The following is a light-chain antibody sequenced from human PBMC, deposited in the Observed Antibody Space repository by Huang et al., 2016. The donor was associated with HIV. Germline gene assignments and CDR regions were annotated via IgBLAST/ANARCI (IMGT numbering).Light chain of an antibody. CDR1: QSLVHSDGNTY. CDR3: MQGTHWPL. V-gene: IGKV2-30*02. J-gene: IGKJ2*01. Sequence: DVVMTQSPLSLPVTLGQPASISCRSSQSLVHSDGNTYLNWFQQRPGQSPRRLIYKVSNRDSGVPDRCSGSGSGTDFTLKISRVEAEDVGVYYCMQGTHWPLFGQGTKLEIK. CDR2: KVS.